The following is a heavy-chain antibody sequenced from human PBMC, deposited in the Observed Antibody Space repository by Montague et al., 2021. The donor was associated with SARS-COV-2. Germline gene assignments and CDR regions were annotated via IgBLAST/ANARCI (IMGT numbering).Heavy chain of an antibody. CDR1: GGSLSGYY. CDR2: ISHSGST. CDR3: VRVPYRLLFVPRYYGMDV. V-gene: IGHV4-34*01. Sequence: SETLSLTCAVYGGSLSGYYWSWIRQPPGEGLEWIAEISHSGSTSYSPSLKSRVTISVDTSKNQFSLKLSSATAADTAVYYCVRVPYRLLFVPRYYGMDVWGQGTTVTVSS. J-gene: IGHJ6*02. D-gene: IGHD2-2*01.